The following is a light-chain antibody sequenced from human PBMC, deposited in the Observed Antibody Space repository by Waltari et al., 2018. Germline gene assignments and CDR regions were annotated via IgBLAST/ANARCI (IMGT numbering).Light chain of an antibody. V-gene: IGKV3-20*01. Sequence: EIVLTQSPGTLSLSPGERATLSCRASQSVSSNYLVWYQQKPGQAPRLLIYGASSRATGIPDRFSGSGSGTGFTLTISRLEPEDFAVYYCQQYGSSPPYTFGQGTKLEIK. J-gene: IGKJ2*01. CDR1: QSVSSNY. CDR2: GAS. CDR3: QQYGSSPPYT.